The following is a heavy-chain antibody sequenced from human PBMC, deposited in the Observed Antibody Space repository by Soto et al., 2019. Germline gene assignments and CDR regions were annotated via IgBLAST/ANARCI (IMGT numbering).Heavy chain of an antibody. D-gene: IGHD3-10*01. CDR3: AKGGIRAVPHDY. Sequence: PGGSLRLSCAASGFTFSSYAMTWVRQAPGKGLEWVSVISGSGGSTYYADSVKGRFTISRDNSKNTLYLQMDSLRAEDTAVYYCAKGGIRAVPHDYWGQGTLVTVSS. V-gene: IGHV3-23*01. J-gene: IGHJ4*02. CDR2: ISGSGGST. CDR1: GFTFSSYA.